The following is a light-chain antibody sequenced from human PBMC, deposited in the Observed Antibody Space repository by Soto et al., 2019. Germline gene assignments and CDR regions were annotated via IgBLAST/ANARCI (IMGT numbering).Light chain of an antibody. CDR2: DAS. CDR1: QSVDTD. Sequence: EIVMTQSPATLSVSPGDRATSSSRASQSVDTDLAWYQQKPGQPPRPLIYDASTRATGIPARFSGSQSGTEFTLTISSLLSEDFAVYSCQQYNNWPLTFGGGTKVEIK. J-gene: IGKJ4*01. CDR3: QQYNNWPLT. V-gene: IGKV3D-15*01.